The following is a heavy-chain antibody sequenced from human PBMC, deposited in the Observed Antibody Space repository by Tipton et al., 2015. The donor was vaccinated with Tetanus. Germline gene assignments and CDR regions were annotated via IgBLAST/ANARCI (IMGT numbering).Heavy chain of an antibody. J-gene: IGHJ3*02. D-gene: IGHD2-15*01. CDR3: AKDQRVVAATTLVGGLTDAFDI. CDR1: GFTFSSYA. V-gene: IGHV3-23*01. Sequence: SLRLSCAASGFTFSSYAMSWVRQAPGKGLEWVSAISGSGGSTYYADSVKGRFTISRDNSKNTLYLQMNSLRAEDTAVYYCAKDQRVVAATTLVGGLTDAFDIWGQGTMVTVSS. CDR2: ISGSGGST.